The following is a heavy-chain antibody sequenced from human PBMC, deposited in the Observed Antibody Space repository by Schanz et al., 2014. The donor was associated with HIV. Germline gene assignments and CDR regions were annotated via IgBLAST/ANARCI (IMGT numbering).Heavy chain of an antibody. CDR3: ARGRSGYCSGGSCPYGRYYFDY. J-gene: IGHJ4*02. Sequence: QVQLVQSGPEVKKPGASVRVSCETSGYTFSDYAINWVRQAPGQGLEWMGWVNPESGNTGMADTFLGRLSLTRFTSTGTAYMELDSLRAEDTAVYYCARGRSGYCSGGSCPYGRYYFDYWGQGTLVTVSS. CDR2: VNPESGNT. CDR1: GYTFSDYA. D-gene: IGHD2-15*01. V-gene: IGHV1-8*02.